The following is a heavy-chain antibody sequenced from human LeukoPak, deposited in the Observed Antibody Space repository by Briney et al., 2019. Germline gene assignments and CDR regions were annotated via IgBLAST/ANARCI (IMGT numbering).Heavy chain of an antibody. D-gene: IGHD3-10*01. V-gene: IGHV4-34*01. CDR2: INHSGST. Sequence: KASETLSLTCAVYGGSFSGYYWSWIRQPPGKGLEWIGEINHSGSTNYNPSLKSRVTISVDTSKNQFSLKLSSVTAADTAVYYCARRVSGNYFDYWGQGTLVTVSS. CDR3: ARRVSGNYFDY. J-gene: IGHJ4*02. CDR1: GGSFSGYY.